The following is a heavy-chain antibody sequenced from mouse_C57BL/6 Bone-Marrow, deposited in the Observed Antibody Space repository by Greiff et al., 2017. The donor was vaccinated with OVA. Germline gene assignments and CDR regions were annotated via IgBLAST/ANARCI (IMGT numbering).Heavy chain of an antibody. CDR3: ARHHGSSYNYAMDY. J-gene: IGHJ4*01. D-gene: IGHD1-1*01. CDR2: ISNLAYSI. Sequence: EVQLVESGGGLVQPGGSLKLSCAASGFTFSDYGLAWVRQAPRKGPEWVAFISNLAYSIYYADPVTGRFTISRENAKNTLYLEMSSLRSEDTAMYYCARHHGSSYNYAMDYWGQGTSVTVSS. V-gene: IGHV5-15*01. CDR1: GFTFSDYG.